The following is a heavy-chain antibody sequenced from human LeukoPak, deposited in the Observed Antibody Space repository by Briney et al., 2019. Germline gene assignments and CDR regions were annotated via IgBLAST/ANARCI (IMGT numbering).Heavy chain of an antibody. Sequence: PGGSLRLSCAASGFTVSSNYISWVRQAPGKGLEWVSVIYSGGSTYYADSVKGRFTISRDNSKNTLYLQMNSLRAEDTAVYYCARDFGSGSYRSDYYYGMDVWGQGTTVTVSS. V-gene: IGHV3-66*01. D-gene: IGHD3-10*01. J-gene: IGHJ6*02. CDR1: GFTVSSNY. CDR3: ARDFGSGSYRSDYYYGMDV. CDR2: IYSGGST.